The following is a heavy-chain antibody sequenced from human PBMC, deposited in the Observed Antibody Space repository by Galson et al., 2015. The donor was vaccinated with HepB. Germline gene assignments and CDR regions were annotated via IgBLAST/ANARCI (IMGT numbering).Heavy chain of an antibody. Sequence: SLRLSCAASGFTFSSYGMHWVRQAPGKGLEWVAFIRFHGGNKYYADSVKGRFTISRDNYENTLYLQMNSLRPEDTAVYHCAKHFSSWGDSGSYPLDYWGQGTLVTVSS. D-gene: IGHD3-10*01. J-gene: IGHJ4*02. CDR2: IRFHGGNK. CDR3: AKHFSSWGDSGSYPLDY. V-gene: IGHV3-30*02. CDR1: GFTFSSYG.